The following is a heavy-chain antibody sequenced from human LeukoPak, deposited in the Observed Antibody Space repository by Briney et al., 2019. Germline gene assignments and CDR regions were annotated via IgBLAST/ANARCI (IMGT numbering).Heavy chain of an antibody. CDR3: ARGTSSSWHNAGGY. J-gene: IGHJ4*02. V-gene: IGHV1-46*01. Sequence: GASVKVSCKASGYAFTSYYLHWARQAPGQGLEWMGIINPSDGSATYAQKFQGRVIMTRDTSTSTVYMELSSLRSEDTAVYYCARGTSSSWHNAGGYWGQGTLVTVSS. D-gene: IGHD6-13*01. CDR2: INPSDGSA. CDR1: GYAFTSYY.